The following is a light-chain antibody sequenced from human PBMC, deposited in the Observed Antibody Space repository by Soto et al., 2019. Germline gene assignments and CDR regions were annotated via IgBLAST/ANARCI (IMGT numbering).Light chain of an antibody. V-gene: IGLV1-44*01. Sequence: VLTQPPSASGTPGQRVTISCSGSSSNIGSNSVNWYQQLPGPAPKLLIYSNNQRPSGVPDRFSGSKSGTSASLAISGLQSEDEADYYCAAWDDSLNGPVFGGGTKLTVL. J-gene: IGLJ3*02. CDR2: SNN. CDR1: SSNIGSNS. CDR3: AAWDDSLNGPV.